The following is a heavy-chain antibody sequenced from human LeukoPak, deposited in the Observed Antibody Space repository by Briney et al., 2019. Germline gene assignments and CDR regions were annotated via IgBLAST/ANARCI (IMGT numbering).Heavy chain of an antibody. CDR2: IYYSGST. CDR3: ARAGDKALVGASGPPYFDY. J-gene: IGHJ4*02. CDR1: GDSISNNSHY. V-gene: IGHV4-39*07. D-gene: IGHD1-26*01. Sequence: PSETLSLTCTVSGDSISNNSHYWGWIRQPPGKGLQWIGVIYYSGSTSYNPSLKSRVTISVDTSKNQFSLKLSSVTAADTAVYYCARAGDKALVGASGPPYFDYWGQGTLVTVSS.